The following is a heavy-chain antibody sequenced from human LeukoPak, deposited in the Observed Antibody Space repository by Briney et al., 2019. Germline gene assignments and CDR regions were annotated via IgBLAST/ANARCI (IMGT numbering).Heavy chain of an antibody. J-gene: IGHJ4*02. CDR3: ARGGSWPAVDPSHY. V-gene: IGHV3-66*01. CDR1: GFTFSSYG. Sequence: GGSLRLSCAASGFTFSSYGMSWVRQAPGKGLEWVSVIYSGGSTYYADSVKGRFTISRDNSKNTLYLQMNSLRAEDTAVYYCARGGSWPAVDPSHYWGQGTLVTVSS. D-gene: IGHD6-19*01. CDR2: IYSGGST.